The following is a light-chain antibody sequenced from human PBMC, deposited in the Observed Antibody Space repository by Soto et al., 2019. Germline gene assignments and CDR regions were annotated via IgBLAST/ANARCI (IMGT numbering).Light chain of an antibody. CDR1: LAINNY. J-gene: IGKJ4*01. CDR2: GAS. CDR3: QKYNSASALT. Sequence: DIQMTQSPSSLSASVGDRVTITCRASLAINNYLAWYQQIPGKVPRLLIYGASTLQSGVPSRFSGSGSGIYFTLTISSLQPEDAATYYCQKYNSASALTFGGGTKVEIK. V-gene: IGKV1-27*01.